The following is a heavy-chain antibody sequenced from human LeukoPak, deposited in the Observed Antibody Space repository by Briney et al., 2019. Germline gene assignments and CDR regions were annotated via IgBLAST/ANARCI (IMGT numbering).Heavy chain of an antibody. V-gene: IGHV4-59*01. CDR3: ASGYSSGWFYFDY. CDR1: GGSISNYY. D-gene: IGHD6-19*01. CDR2: IYYRGNT. J-gene: IGHJ4*02. Sequence: SETLSLTCTVSGGSISNYYWSWIRQPPGKGPEWIGYIYYRGNTNYNPSLKSRVTLSVDTSKNRFSLKLSSVTAADTAVYYCASGYSSGWFYFDYWGRGTLVTVSS.